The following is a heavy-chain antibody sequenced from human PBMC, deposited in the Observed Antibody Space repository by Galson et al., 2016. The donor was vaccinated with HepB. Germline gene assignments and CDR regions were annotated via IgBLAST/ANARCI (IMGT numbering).Heavy chain of an antibody. Sequence: SLRLSCAASGLTFSANWMTWVRRAPGKGLEWVANIKQDGSEQYCVDSVRGRFIISRDNVKNSVFLQMNSLRVEDTAVYYCAGGGGWYMDHWGQGALVTVSS. CDR2: IKQDGSEQ. CDR1: GLTFSANW. J-gene: IGHJ4*02. D-gene: IGHD6-19*01. CDR3: AGGGGWYMDH. V-gene: IGHV3-7*03.